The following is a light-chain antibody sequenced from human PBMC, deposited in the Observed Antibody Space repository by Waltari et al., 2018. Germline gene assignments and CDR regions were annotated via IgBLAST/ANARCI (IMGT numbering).Light chain of an antibody. Sequence: EIMLTQSPGTLSLSPGERATLSCRASQSIGRYLVWYQQKPGQAPRLLMYEASRRATGIPDRFSGSWSGTDFSLTISRLEPEDFAVYYCQNHERLPATFGQGTKLEIK. CDR1: QSIGRY. V-gene: IGKV3-20*01. J-gene: IGKJ1*01. CDR2: EAS. CDR3: QNHERLPAT.